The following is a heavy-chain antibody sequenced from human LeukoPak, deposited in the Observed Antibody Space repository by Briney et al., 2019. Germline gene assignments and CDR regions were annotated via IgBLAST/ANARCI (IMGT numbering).Heavy chain of an antibody. V-gene: IGHV3-23*01. J-gene: IGHJ4*02. CDR3: ARPYDILTGYYPLPDY. D-gene: IGHD3-9*01. Sequence: GGSLRLSCAASGFTLSTYAMSWVRQAPGKGLEWVSVISGSGSSTYYADSVKGRFTISRDNSKNTLYLQMNSLRAEDTAVYYCARPYDILTGYYPLPDYWGQGTLVTVSS. CDR2: ISGSGSST. CDR1: GFTLSTYA.